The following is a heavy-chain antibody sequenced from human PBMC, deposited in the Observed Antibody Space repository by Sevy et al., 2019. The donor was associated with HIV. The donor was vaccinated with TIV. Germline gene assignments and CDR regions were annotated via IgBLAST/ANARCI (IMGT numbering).Heavy chain of an antibody. CDR2: IKSKIDGETT. Sequence: GGSLRLSCAVSGFTFNNAWMNWVRQAPGTGLQWFGLIKSKIDGETTDYAAPVKGRFTISRDDSKNTLFLQMNSLKIADTAVYYCATAPGYYDSAPFDYWGPGTLVTVSS. CDR1: GFTFNNAW. J-gene: IGHJ4*02. CDR3: ATAPGYYDSAPFDY. V-gene: IGHV3-15*01. D-gene: IGHD3-22*01.